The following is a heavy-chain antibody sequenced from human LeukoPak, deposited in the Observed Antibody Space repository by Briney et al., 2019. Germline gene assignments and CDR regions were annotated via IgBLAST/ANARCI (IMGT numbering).Heavy chain of an antibody. J-gene: IGHJ4*02. CDR1: GGSISSYY. CDR3: ARDGGYTSGWFD. D-gene: IGHD6-19*01. CDR2: IYYSGST. Sequence: LGTLSLTCTVSGGSISSYYWSWIRQPPGKGLEWIGYIYYSGSTNYNPSLKSRVTISLDTSKNQFSLKLSSVTAADTAVYYCARDGGYTSGWFDWGQGTLVTVSS. V-gene: IGHV4-59*01.